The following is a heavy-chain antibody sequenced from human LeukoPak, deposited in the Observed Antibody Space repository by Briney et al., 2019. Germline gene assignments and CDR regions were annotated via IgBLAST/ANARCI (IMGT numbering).Heavy chain of an antibody. CDR3: ARGGGSESYDFDY. CDR1: GFTFSSYS. V-gene: IGHV3-21*01. J-gene: IGHJ4*02. Sequence: GGSLRLSCAASGFTFSSYSMNWVRKAPGKGLEWVSSISSSSSYIYYADSVKGRFTISRDNAKNSLYLQMNSLRAEDTAVYYCARGGGSESYDFDYWGQGTLVTVSS. CDR2: ISSSSSYI. D-gene: IGHD3-3*01.